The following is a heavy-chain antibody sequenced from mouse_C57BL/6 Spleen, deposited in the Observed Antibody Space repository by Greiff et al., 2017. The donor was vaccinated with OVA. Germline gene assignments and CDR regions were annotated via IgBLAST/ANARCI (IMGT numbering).Heavy chain of an antibody. Sequence: EVMLVESGGGLVKPGGSLKLSCAASGFTFSSYAMSWVRQTPEKRLEWVATISDGGSYTYYPDNVKGRFTISRDNAKNNLYLQMSHLKSEDTAMYYCARDQIVTTYYFDYWGQGTTLTVSS. J-gene: IGHJ2*01. V-gene: IGHV5-4*01. CDR1: GFTFSSYA. D-gene: IGHD2-5*01. CDR2: ISDGGSYT. CDR3: ARDQIVTTYYFDY.